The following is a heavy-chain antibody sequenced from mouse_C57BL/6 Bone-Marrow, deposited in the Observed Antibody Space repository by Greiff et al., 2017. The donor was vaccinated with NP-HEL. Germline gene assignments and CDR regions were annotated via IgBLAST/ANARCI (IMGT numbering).Heavy chain of an antibody. V-gene: IGHV1-82*01. D-gene: IGHD1-1*01. CDR3: ASSGTTVVGGYFDY. CDR1: GYAFSSSW. CDR2: IYPGDGDT. J-gene: IGHJ2*01. Sequence: VQLQQSGPELVKPGASVKISCKASGYAFSSSWMNWVKQRPGKGLEWIGRIYPGDGDTNYNGKFKGKATLTADKSSSTAYMQLSSLTSEDSAVYFCASSGTTVVGGYFDYWGQGTTLTVSS.